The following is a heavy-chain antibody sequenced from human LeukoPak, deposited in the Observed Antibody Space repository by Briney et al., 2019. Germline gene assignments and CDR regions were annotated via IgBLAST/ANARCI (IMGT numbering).Heavy chain of an antibody. V-gene: IGHV3-21*01. Sequence: GGSLRLSCAASGFTFSSYSMNWVRQAPGKGLEWVSSISSSSSYIYYADSVKGRFTISRDNAKNSLYLQMNSLRAEDTAVYYCAGVFGVRKHYYYYYMDVWGKGTTVTVSS. CDR3: AGVFGVRKHYYYYYMDV. J-gene: IGHJ6*03. CDR2: ISSSSSYI. CDR1: GFTFSSYS. D-gene: IGHD3-3*01.